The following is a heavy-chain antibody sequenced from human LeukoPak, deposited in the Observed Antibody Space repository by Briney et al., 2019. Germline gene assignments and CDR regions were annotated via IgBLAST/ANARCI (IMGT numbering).Heavy chain of an antibody. Sequence: ASVKVSCKASGYTFTSYGISWVRQAPGQGLEWMGWISAYNGNTNYAQKLQGRVTMTTDTSTSTAYTELRSLRSDDTAVYYCARALRYSSGWADYWGQGTLVTVSS. J-gene: IGHJ4*02. CDR3: ARALRYSSGWADY. CDR2: ISAYNGNT. CDR1: GYTFTSYG. D-gene: IGHD6-19*01. V-gene: IGHV1-18*04.